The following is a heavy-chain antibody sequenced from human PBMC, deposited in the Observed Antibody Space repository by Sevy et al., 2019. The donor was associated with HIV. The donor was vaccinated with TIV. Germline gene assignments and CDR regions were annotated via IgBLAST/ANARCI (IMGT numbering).Heavy chain of an antibody. CDR3: ARGEDYYDSSGYYYFDY. V-gene: IGHV4-59*01. J-gene: IGHJ4*02. Sequence: SETLSLTCTVSGGSISSYYWSWIRQPPGKGLEWIGYIYYSGSTNYNPSLKSRVTISVDTSKNQFSLKLSSVTAADTAVYYCARGEDYYDSSGYYYFDYWGQGTLVTISS. D-gene: IGHD3-22*01. CDR1: GGSISSYY. CDR2: IYYSGST.